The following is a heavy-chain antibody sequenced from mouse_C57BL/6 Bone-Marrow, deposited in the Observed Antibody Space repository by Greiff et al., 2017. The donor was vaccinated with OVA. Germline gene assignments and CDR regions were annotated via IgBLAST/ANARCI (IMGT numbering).Heavy chain of an antibody. CDR2: IDPSDSYT. CDR3: ARWGGDY. J-gene: IGHJ2*01. V-gene: IGHV1-50*01. Sequence: VQLQQPGAELVKPGASVKLSCKASGYTFTSYWMQWVKQRPGQGLEWIGEIDPSDSYTNYNQKFKGKATLTVDTSSSTAYTQLSSLTSEDSAVYYCARWGGDYWGQGTTLTVSS. CDR1: GYTFTSYW.